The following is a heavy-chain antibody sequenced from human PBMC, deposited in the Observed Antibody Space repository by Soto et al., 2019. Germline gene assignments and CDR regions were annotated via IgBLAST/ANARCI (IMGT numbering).Heavy chain of an antibody. CDR2: ISAYNGNT. Sequence: ASVKVSCKSSGYTFTSSGISWVRQSPGQGLERMGWISAYNGNTNYAQKLQGRVTMTTDTSTSTAYMELRSLRSDDTAVYYCATQGNCSSTSCYPYYYGMDVWGQGTTVT. J-gene: IGHJ6*02. D-gene: IGHD2-2*01. V-gene: IGHV1-18*01. CDR1: GYTFTSSG. CDR3: ATQGNCSSTSCYPYYYGMDV.